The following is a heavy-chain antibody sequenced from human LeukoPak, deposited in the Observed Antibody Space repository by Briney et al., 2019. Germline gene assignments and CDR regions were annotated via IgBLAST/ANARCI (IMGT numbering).Heavy chain of an antibody. CDR3: ARDAGGYYGSGSYGAFDI. Sequence: AGGSLRLSCAASGFTFSDYYMSWIRQAPGKGLEWVSYISSSGSTIYYADSVKGRFTISRDSAKNSLYLQMNSLRAEDTAVYYCARDAGGYYGSGSYGAFDIWGQGTMVTVSS. J-gene: IGHJ3*02. CDR1: GFTFSDYY. CDR2: ISSSGSTI. V-gene: IGHV3-11*04. D-gene: IGHD3-10*01.